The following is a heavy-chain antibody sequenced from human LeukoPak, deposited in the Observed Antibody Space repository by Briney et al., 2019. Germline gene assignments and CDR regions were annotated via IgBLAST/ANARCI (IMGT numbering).Heavy chain of an antibody. CDR1: GFTFSSYS. J-gene: IGHJ4*02. V-gene: IGHV3-21*01. D-gene: IGHD4-23*01. CDR3: ARDSVDVRFDY. CDR2: ISSSSSYI. Sequence: PGGSLRLSCAASGFTFSSYSVNWVRQAPGKGLEWVSSISSSSSYIYYADSVKGRFTISRDNAKDSLYLQMNSLRAEDTAVYYCARDSVDVRFDYWGQGTLVTVSS.